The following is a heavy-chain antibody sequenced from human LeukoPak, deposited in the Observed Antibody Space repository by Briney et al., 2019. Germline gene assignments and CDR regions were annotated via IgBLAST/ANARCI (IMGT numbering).Heavy chain of an antibody. CDR1: GGSISSSS. CDR3: ARGSTYYESSGQVPFDY. Sequence: ETLSLTCTVSGGSISSSSYYWGWLRQAPGKGLEWVSYISGSSGIIDYADSVRGRFTISRDNAKNSLYLQMNSLRAEDTAVYYCARGSTYYESSGQVPFDYWGQRTLVTVSS. D-gene: IGHD3-22*01. V-gene: IGHV3-48*01. J-gene: IGHJ4*02. CDR2: ISGSSGII.